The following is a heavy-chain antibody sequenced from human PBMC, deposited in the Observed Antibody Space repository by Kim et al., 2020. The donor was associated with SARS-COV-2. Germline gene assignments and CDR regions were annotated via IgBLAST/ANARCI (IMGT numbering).Heavy chain of an antibody. CDR1: GYTFSDYY. Sequence: ASVKVSCKASGYTFSDYYIHWVRQAPGQGLEWMGWINPKSGGTNYAQKFKGRVTMTRDTSISTAYIELSSLIFDDSAFYYCARTLVGASLVWGQGTTVTVSS. CDR3: ARTLVGASLV. J-gene: IGHJ6*02. CDR2: INPKSGGT. V-gene: IGHV1-2*02. D-gene: IGHD2-15*01.